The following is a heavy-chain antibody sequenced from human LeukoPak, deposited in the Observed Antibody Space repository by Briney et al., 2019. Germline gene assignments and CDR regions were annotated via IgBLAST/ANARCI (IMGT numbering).Heavy chain of an antibody. D-gene: IGHD6-25*01. CDR3: ARGGTGYIDY. Sequence: PGGSLRLSCAASGFTFRSYEMSWVRQPPGKGLEWIGEIYHSGSTNYNPSLKSRVTISVDKSKNQFSLKLSSVTAADTAVYYCARGGTGYIDYWGQGTLVTVSS. CDR1: GFTFRSYEM. J-gene: IGHJ4*02. V-gene: IGHV4-4*02. CDR2: IYHSGST.